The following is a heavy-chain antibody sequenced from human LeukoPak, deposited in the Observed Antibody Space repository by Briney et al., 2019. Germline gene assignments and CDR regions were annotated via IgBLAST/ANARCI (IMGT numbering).Heavy chain of an antibody. CDR3: ARDSVGYSPYYYYGMDV. J-gene: IGHJ6*02. Sequence: PGGSLRLSCAASGFTVSSNYMSWVRQAPGKGLEWVSVIYSGGSTYYADSVKGRFTISRDNSKNTLYLQMNSLRAEDTAVYYCARDSVGYSPYYYYGMDVWGRGTTVTVSS. V-gene: IGHV3-66*02. CDR1: GFTVSSNY. D-gene: IGHD2-15*01. CDR2: IYSGGST.